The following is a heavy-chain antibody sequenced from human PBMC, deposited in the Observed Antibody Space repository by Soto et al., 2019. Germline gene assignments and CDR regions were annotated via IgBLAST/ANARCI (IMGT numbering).Heavy chain of an antibody. CDR2: ISSSSSTI. D-gene: IGHD5-12*01. J-gene: IGHJ3*02. Sequence: GGSLRLSCAASGFTFSSYSMNWVRQAPGKGLEWVSYISSSSSTIYYADSVKGRFTISRDNAKNSLYLQMNSLRAEDTAVYYCASSHIVATVSDAFDIWSQGTMVTVSS. V-gene: IGHV3-48*01. CDR3: ASSHIVATVSDAFDI. CDR1: GFTFSSYS.